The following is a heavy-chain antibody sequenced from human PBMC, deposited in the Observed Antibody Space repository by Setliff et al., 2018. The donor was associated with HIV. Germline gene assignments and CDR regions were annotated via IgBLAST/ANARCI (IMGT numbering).Heavy chain of an antibody. CDR2: INHRGST. CDR3: ARESPSSSWFYFDF. J-gene: IGHJ4*02. D-gene: IGHD6-13*01. Sequence: SQTLSLTCAVYGGSFSDYYWTWIRQSPGKGLEWIGEINHRGSTNYNPSLKSRVTVSVDTSKNQFSLKLGSVTAADTAVYYCARESPSSSWFYFDFWGQGTLVTVSS. V-gene: IGHV4-34*01. CDR1: GGSFSDYY.